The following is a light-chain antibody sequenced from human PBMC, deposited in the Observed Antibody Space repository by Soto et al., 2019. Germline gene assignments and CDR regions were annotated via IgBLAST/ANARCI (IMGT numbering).Light chain of an antibody. V-gene: IGKV3-20*01. J-gene: IGKJ2*01. CDR2: GAS. CDR1: QSVSSSY. CDR3: QQYGRSPYT. Sequence: EIVLTQSPGTLSLSPEERATLSCRASQSVSSSYLAWYQQKPGQAPRLLIYGASSRATGIPDRFSGSGSGTDFTLTISRLEPEDFAVYYCQQYGRSPYTFGQGTKLEIK.